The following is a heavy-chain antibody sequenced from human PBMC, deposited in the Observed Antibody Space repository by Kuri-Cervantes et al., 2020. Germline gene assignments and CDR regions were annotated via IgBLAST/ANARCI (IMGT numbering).Heavy chain of an antibody. CDR2: INHSGNT. D-gene: IGHD4-23*01. V-gene: IGHV4-34*01. J-gene: IGHJ4*02. CDR3: ARGLNYGNSPFDY. Sequence: SETLSLTCAVYGVSFSDYSWSWIRQPPGKGLEWIGEINHSGNTNYNPSLKSRVTISLDTSKNQFSLKLSSVTAADTAVYYCARGLNYGNSPFDYWGQGTLVTVSS. CDR1: GVSFSDYS.